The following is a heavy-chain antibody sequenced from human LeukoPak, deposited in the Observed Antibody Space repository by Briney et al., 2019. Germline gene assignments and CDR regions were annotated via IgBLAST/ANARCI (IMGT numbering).Heavy chain of an antibody. J-gene: IGHJ4*02. CDR2: INLDGGEK. D-gene: IGHD1-26*01. CDR1: GFTFSSYW. Sequence: GGSLRLSCAASGFTFSSYWMSWVRQAPGKGLEWVANINLDGGEKYYVASVKGRFTISRDNAKNSLYLQMNSLRAEDTAVYYCARMGATWDYWGQGTLVTVSS. CDR3: ARMGATWDY. V-gene: IGHV3-7*01.